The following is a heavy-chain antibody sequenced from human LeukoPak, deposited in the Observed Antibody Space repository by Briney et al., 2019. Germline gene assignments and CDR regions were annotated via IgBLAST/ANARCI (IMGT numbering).Heavy chain of an antibody. CDR1: GGSISSGGYY. Sequence: SETLSLTCTVSGGSISSGGYYWSWIRQPPGKGLEWIGYIYHSGSTYYNPSLKSRVTISVDRSKNQFSLKLSSVTAADTAVYYCAREEYSSSPGYFDYWGQGTLVTVSS. D-gene: IGHD6-6*01. V-gene: IGHV4-30-2*01. J-gene: IGHJ4*02. CDR2: IYHSGST. CDR3: AREEYSSSPGYFDY.